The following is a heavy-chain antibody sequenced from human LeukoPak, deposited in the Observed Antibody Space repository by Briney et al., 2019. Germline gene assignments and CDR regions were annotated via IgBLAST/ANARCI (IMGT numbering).Heavy chain of an antibody. CDR3: ARVLEGYDSSGINWFDP. D-gene: IGHD3-22*01. CDR2: ISAYSGNT. V-gene: IGHV1-18*01. J-gene: IGHJ5*02. CDR1: GYTFTSYG. Sequence: ASVKVSCKASGYTFTSYGISWVRQAPGQTLEWMEWISAYSGNTNYAQKLQDRVTMTTDTSTRTAYMELRSLRSDDTAVYYCARVLEGYDSSGINWFDPWGQGTLVTVSS.